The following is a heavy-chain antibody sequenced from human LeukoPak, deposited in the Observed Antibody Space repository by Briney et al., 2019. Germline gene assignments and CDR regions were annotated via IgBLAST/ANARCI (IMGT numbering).Heavy chain of an antibody. CDR3: ARSPTFRGWFDP. Sequence: GGSLRLSCAASGLSFGSYNMNWVRQAPGKGLEWVSFISSSSSYIYYADSVKGRFTISRDNAKNSLYLQMNSLRAEDTAVYYCARSPTFRGWFDPWGQGTLVTVSS. V-gene: IGHV3-21*01. CDR1: GLSFGSYN. CDR2: ISSSSSYI. J-gene: IGHJ5*02. D-gene: IGHD2/OR15-2a*01.